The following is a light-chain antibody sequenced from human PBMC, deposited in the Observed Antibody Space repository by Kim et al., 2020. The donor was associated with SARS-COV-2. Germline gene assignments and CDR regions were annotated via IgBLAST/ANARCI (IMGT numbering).Light chain of an antibody. CDR3: QQCKTYS. J-gene: IGKJ1*01. CDR1: QSISMW. V-gene: IGKV1-5*01. CDR2: DAS. Sequence: PSASVGDTVILACRASQSISMWLAWYQQKPGKAPKLHIYDASDLESGVPSRFSGSGSGSNFTLTIRNLQHDDFASYYCQQCKTYSFGQGTKVDIK.